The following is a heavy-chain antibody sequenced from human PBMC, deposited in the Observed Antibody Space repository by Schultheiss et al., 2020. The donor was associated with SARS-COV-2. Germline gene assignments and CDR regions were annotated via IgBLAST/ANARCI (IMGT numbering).Heavy chain of an antibody. CDR3: ARVLAAAGTWFDP. V-gene: IGHV4-39*07. J-gene: IGHJ5*02. D-gene: IGHD6-13*01. CDR2: IYTSGST. CDR1: GGSISSSSYY. Sequence: SETLSLTCTVSGGSISSSSYYWGWIRQPPGKGLEWIGSIYTSGSTNYNPSLKSRVTMSVDTSKNQFSLKLSSVTAADTAVYYCARVLAAAGTWFDPWGQGTLVTVSS.